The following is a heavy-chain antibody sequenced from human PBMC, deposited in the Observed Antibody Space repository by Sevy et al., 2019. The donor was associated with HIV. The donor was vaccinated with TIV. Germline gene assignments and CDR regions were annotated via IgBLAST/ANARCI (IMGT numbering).Heavy chain of an antibody. CDR2: IYHSGST. D-gene: IGHD2-21*01. CDR3: ARTGGNSEFADWYFDL. CDR1: GVSISSYY. J-gene: IGHJ2*01. Sequence: SETLSLTCTVSGVSISSYYWSWIRQPPGKGLEWIGYIYHSGSTNYNPSLKSRVTISVDTSKNQFSLKLGSVTAADTAVYHCARTGGNSEFADWYFDLWGRGTLVTVSS. V-gene: IGHV4-59*13.